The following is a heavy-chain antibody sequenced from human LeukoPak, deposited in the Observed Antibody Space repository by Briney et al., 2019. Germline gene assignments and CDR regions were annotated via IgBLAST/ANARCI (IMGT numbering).Heavy chain of an antibody. V-gene: IGHV3-33*01. J-gene: IGHJ4*02. CDR1: GFTFSSYG. CDR3: ARERIRASYYLDY. Sequence: GGSLRLSCAASGFTFSSYGMHWVRQAPGKGLEWVAVIWYDGSNKYYADSVKGRFTISRDNSKNTLYLQMNSLRAEDTAVYYCARERIRASYYLDYWGQGTLVTVSS. CDR2: IWYDGSNK. D-gene: IGHD6-6*01.